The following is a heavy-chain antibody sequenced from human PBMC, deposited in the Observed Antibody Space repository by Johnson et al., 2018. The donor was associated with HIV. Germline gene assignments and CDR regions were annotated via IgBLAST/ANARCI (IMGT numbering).Heavy chain of an antibody. Sequence: VQLVESGGGVVRPGGSLRLSCAASGFTFDDYDMSWVRQAPGKGLEWVSGINWNGGSTGYADSVKGRFTISRDNAKNSLYLQMSSLRAEDTALYYCAKAGDLYCSSTSCYVGAFDIWGQGTMVTVSS. CDR3: AKAGDLYCSSTSCYVGAFDI. V-gene: IGHV3-20*04. CDR2: INWNGGST. J-gene: IGHJ3*02. D-gene: IGHD2-2*01. CDR1: GFTFDDYD.